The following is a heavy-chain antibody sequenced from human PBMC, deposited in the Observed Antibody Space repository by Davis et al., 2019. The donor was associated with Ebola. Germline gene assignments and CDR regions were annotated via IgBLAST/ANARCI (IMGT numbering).Heavy chain of an antibody. CDR2: ISYDGRNT. CDR3: ARDSCSSTSCYLPISYYYYGMDV. J-gene: IGHJ6*02. Sequence: GESLKISCVASGFMYSNHALHWVRQTPAKGLEWVSAISYDGRNTYYADSVKGRFAISRDNSKNTLHLQMSGLRPDDTAVYYFARDSCSSTSCYLPISYYYYGMDVWGQGTTVTVSS. CDR1: GFMYSNHA. D-gene: IGHD2-2*01. V-gene: IGHV3-30*09.